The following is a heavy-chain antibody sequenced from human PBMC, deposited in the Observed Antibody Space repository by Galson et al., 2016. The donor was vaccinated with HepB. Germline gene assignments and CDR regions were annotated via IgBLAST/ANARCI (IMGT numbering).Heavy chain of an antibody. CDR3: ARMRAFDI. Sequence: SETLSLTCVVYGGSFSDYYWSWIRQPPGKGLEWIGEINHSGSTHYNPSLKSRVTISVDTSKNQFSLKLISVTAADTAVYYCARMRAFDIWSQGTMVTVSS. J-gene: IGHJ3*02. CDR1: GGSFSDYY. V-gene: IGHV4-34*01. CDR2: INHSGST.